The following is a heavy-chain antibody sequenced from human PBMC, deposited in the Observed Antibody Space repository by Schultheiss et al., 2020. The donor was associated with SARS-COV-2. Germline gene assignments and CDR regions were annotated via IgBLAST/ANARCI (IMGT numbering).Heavy chain of an antibody. CDR3: ARGPNWNPDY. Sequence: GESLKISCAASGFTFSSYAMSWVRQAPGKGLEWVSAISGSGGSTYYADSVKGRFTISRDNSKNTLYLQMNSLRAEDTAVYYCARGPNWNPDYWGQGTLVTVSS. CDR2: ISGSGGST. J-gene: IGHJ4*02. V-gene: IGHV3-23*01. CDR1: GFTFSSYA. D-gene: IGHD1-20*01.